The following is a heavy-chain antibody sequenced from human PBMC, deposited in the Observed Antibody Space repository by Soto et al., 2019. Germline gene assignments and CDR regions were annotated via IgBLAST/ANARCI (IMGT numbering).Heavy chain of an antibody. CDR2: INGDGRTT. J-gene: IGHJ5*02. CDR1: GFTFSAYW. CDR3: ARAAYGEYWFDP. D-gene: IGHD4-17*01. V-gene: IGHV3-74*01. Sequence: EVQLVESGGGVVPPGGSLRLSCAASGFTFSAYWMHWVRQAPGKGLMWVSRINGDGRTTSSADSVKGRFTISRENAKNTLYLQMNSLRAEDTAVYYCARAAYGEYWFDPWGQGTLVTVSS.